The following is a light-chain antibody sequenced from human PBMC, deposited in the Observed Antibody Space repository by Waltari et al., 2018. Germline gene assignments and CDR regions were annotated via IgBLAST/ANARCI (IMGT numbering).Light chain of an antibody. J-gene: IGKJ2*01. Sequence: DIVMTQSPLSLPVTPGEPASIPCRPSQSLLHSNGYNYLDWYLQKPGQSPQLLIYLGSNRASGVPDRFSGGGSGTDFTLKISRVEAEDVGVYYCMQTLQTPFTFGQGTKLEIK. CDR3: MQTLQTPFT. V-gene: IGKV2-28*01. CDR2: LGS. CDR1: QSLLHSNGYNY.